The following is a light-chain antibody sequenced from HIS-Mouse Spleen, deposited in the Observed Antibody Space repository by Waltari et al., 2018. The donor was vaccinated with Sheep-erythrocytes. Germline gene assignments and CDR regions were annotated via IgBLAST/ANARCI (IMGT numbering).Light chain of an antibody. J-gene: IGLJ3*02. CDR2: EGS. CDR3: CSHAGSSTPWV. Sequence: QSALTQPASVSGSPGQSITISCTGTSSDVGRYNLVPWYQQHPGKAPKLMIYEGSKRPSGVSNLFSGSTSGNTASLTISGLQSEDEADYYCCSHAGSSTPWVFGGGTKLTVL. V-gene: IGLV2-23*01. CDR1: SSDVGRYNL.